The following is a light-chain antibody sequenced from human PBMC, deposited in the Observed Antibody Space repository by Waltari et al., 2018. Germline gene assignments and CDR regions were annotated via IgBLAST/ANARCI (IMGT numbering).Light chain of an antibody. CDR3: HQYGSSPRT. J-gene: IGKJ1*01. CDR2: GAS. V-gene: IGKV3-20*01. Sequence: EIVLTQSPGTLSLSPGERATLSCRASQSVSSNYLAWYQQIPGQAPRLVIYGASSRATGIPDRFSVSGSGTDFTLTISRLEPEDFAVYYCHQYGSSPRTFGQGTKVEIK. CDR1: QSVSSNY.